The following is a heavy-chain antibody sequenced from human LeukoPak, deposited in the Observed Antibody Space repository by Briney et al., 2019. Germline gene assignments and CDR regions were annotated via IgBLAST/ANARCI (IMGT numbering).Heavy chain of an antibody. Sequence: SETLSHTCAVYGGSFSGYYWSWIRQPPGKGLEWIGEINHSGSTNYNPSLKSRVTISVDTSKNQFSLKLSSVTAADTAVYYCARLPPIAATFDYWGQGTLVTVSS. D-gene: IGHD2-15*01. CDR3: ARLPPIAATFDY. CDR2: INHSGST. J-gene: IGHJ4*02. CDR1: GGSFSGYY. V-gene: IGHV4-34*01.